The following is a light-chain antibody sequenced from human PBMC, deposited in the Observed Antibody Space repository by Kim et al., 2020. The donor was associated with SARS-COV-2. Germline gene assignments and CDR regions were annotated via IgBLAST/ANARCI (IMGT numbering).Light chain of an antibody. V-gene: IGLV1-44*01. CDR3: AAWDDSRNGPV. J-gene: IGLJ3*02. CDR1: RANLGVNT. Sequence: QRVQIVCPTSRANLGVNTEKCYQQLPGTAPKRLVYNDNQRPSGVPARFSGSKSGTSASLAISGLQSEDEADYYCAAWDDSRNGPVFGGGTQLTVL. CDR2: NDN.